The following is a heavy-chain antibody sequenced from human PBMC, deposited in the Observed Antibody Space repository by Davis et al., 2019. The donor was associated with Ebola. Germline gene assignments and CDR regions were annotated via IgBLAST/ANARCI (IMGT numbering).Heavy chain of an antibody. Sequence: GGSLRLSCVVSGITFSSYGMHWVRQAPGKGLEWVAVVSPAGRDQYYADSVKGRFIVSRDTSKNTLYLQMNSLRADDTAVYYCAKLHDVWLNVYNMDVWGQGTLVTVSS. CDR3: AKLHDVWLNVYNMDV. J-gene: IGHJ6*02. CDR1: GITFSSYG. V-gene: IGHV3-30*18. D-gene: IGHD1-1*01. CDR2: VSPAGRDQ.